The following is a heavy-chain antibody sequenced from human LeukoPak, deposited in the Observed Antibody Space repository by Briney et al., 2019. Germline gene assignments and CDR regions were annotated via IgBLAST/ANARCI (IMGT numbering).Heavy chain of an antibody. CDR3: ARAMGSGSYYHAFDI. D-gene: IGHD3-10*01. V-gene: IGHV5-51*01. Sequence: KSGESLKISCKGSGYIFSNYWIGWVRQMPGKGLEWMGIIYPGDSDTRYSPSFQGQVTISADKSISTAYLQWSSLKASDTAMYYCARAMGSGSYYHAFDIWGQGTMVTVSS. J-gene: IGHJ3*02. CDR1: GYIFSNYW. CDR2: IYPGDSDT.